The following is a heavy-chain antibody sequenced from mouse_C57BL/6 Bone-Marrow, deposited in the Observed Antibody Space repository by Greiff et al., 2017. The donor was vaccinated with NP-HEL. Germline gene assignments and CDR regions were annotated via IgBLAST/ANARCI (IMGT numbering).Heavy chain of an antibody. CDR1: GYTFTSYG. CDR2: IYPRSGNT. CDR3: ARSGYYGSSPFAY. D-gene: IGHD1-1*01. V-gene: IGHV1-81*01. Sequence: QVQLKESGAELARPGASVKLSCKASGYTFTSYGISWVKQRTGQGLEWIGEIYPRSGNTYYNEKFKGKATLTADKSSSTAYMELRSLTSEDSAVYFCARSGYYGSSPFAYWGLGTLVTVSA. J-gene: IGHJ3*01.